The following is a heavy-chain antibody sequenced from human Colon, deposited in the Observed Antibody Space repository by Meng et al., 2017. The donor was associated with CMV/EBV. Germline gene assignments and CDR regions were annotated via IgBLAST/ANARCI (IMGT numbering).Heavy chain of an antibody. Sequence: GESLKISCAASGFTFSNYEFNWVRQAPGKGLEWVSYISSGGNTIYYADSVKGRFTISRDNARNSLYLHMDSLTAEDTGVYFCARDSCSATRCHALDVWGQGTTVTVSS. CDR3: ARDSCSATRCHALDV. CDR1: GFTFSNYE. D-gene: IGHD2/OR15-2a*01. V-gene: IGHV3-48*03. CDR2: ISSGGNTI. J-gene: IGHJ6*02.